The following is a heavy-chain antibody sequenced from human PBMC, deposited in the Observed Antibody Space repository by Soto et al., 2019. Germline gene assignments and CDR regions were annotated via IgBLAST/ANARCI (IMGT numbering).Heavy chain of an antibody. V-gene: IGHV1-2*02. Sequence: GASVKVSCKASGYTFTGYYMHWVRQAPGQGLGWMGWINPNSGGTNYAQKFQGRVTMTRDTSISTAYMELSRLRSDDTAVYYCAREMAGSGYPDAFDIWGQGTMVTVSS. CDR2: INPNSGGT. J-gene: IGHJ3*02. CDR3: AREMAGSGYPDAFDI. D-gene: IGHD3-22*01. CDR1: GYTFTGYY.